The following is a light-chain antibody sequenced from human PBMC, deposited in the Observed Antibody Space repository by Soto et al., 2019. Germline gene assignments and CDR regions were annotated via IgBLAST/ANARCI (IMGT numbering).Light chain of an antibody. CDR1: SSDIGTYNY. V-gene: IGLV2-14*01. Sequence: QSALTQPASVSGSPGQSITISCTGTSSDIGTYNYVSWYQQHPGKAPKLMIYEVNNRPSGVSNRFSGSKSGNTASLTISGLQAEDEADYYCSSYTTSSLYVFGTGTKVTVL. CDR2: EVN. J-gene: IGLJ1*01. CDR3: SSYTTSSLYV.